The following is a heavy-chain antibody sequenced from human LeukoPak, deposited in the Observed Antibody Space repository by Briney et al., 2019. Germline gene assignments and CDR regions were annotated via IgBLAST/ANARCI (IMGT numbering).Heavy chain of an antibody. D-gene: IGHD1-20*01. J-gene: IGHJ4*02. CDR2: ITGSGYST. CDR1: GFTFSSYG. V-gene: IGHV3-23*01. Sequence: GGSLRLSCAASGFTFSSYGMTWVRQAPGKGLEWVSAITGSGYSTYYADSVEGRFTISRDNAKNSLYLQMNSLRAEDTAVYYCARDLHNWNDEGFDYWGQGTLVTVSP. CDR3: ARDLHNWNDEGFDY.